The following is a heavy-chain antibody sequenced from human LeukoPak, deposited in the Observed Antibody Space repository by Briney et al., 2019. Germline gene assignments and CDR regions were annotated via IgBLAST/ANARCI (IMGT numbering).Heavy chain of an antibody. CDR1: GGSISSGGYF. CDR3: ARRGSGASLEYYFDL. Sequence: SQTLSLTCTVSGGSISSGGYFWSWIRQHPGKGLEWIGYIYYSGSTYYNPSLKSRVTISVDTSKNQFSLKLSSVTAADTAVYYCARRGSGASLEYYFDLWGRGTLVTVSS. J-gene: IGHJ2*01. D-gene: IGHD1-14*01. CDR2: IYYSGST. V-gene: IGHV4-31*03.